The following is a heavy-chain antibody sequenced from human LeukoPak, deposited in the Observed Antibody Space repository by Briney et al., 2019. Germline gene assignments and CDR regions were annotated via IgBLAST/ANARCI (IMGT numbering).Heavy chain of an antibody. CDR2: IHLDGSEK. D-gene: IGHD2-8*02. Sequence: GGSLRLSCAASGFTFSSYLVSWVRQAPGKGLEWVANIHLDGSEKYYVDSLKGRFTISRDNAENSLYLQMNSLRAEDTAVYYCARVGLVAGMDVWGQGTTVTVSS. J-gene: IGHJ6*02. CDR3: ARVGLVAGMDV. CDR1: GFTFSSYL. V-gene: IGHV3-7*01.